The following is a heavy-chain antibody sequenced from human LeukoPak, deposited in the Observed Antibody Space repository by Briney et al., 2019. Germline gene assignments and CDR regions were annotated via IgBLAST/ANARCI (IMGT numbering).Heavy chain of an antibody. CDR2: MNPNSGDT. J-gene: IGHJ3*02. CDR3: AREIIAVAGPDAFDI. CDR1: GYSLTSHD. Sequence: ASVKVSCKASGYSLTSHDINWVRQAAGQGLEWMGWMNPNSGDTGYAQKFQDRVTMTTDTSTSTAYMELRSLRSDDTAVYYCAREIIAVAGPDAFDIWGQGTMVTVSS. V-gene: IGHV1-8*01. D-gene: IGHD6-19*01.